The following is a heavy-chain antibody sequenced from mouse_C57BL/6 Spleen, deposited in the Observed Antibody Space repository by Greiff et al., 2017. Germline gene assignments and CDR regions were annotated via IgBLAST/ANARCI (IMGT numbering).Heavy chain of an antibody. J-gene: IGHJ4*01. CDR1: GYAFSSSW. Sequence: VQLQESGPELVKPEASVKISCKASGYAFSSSWMNWVKQRPGKGLEWIGRIYPGDGDTNYNGKFKGKATLTADKSSSTAYMQLSSLTSEDSAVYFCARGLLYAMDYWGQGTSVTVSS. V-gene: IGHV1-82*01. CDR2: IYPGDGDT. D-gene: IGHD1-1*01. CDR3: ARGLLYAMDY.